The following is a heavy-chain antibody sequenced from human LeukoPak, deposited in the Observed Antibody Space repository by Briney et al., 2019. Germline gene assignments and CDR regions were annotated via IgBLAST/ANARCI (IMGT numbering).Heavy chain of an antibody. CDR2: ISASGST. D-gene: IGHD4-17*01. CDR3: AREITVTRPFDY. CDR1: NGSISIYY. V-gene: IGHV4-4*07. J-gene: IGHJ4*02. Sequence: KASETLSLTCTVSNGSISIYYWSWVRQPAGKGLEWIGRISASGSTNYNPSLKSRVTMSLDTSKNQFSLKLSSVTAADTAVYYCAREITVTRPFDYWGPGTLVTVSP.